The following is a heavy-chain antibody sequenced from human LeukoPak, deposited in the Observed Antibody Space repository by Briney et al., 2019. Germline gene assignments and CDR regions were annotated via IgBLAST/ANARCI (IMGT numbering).Heavy chain of an antibody. V-gene: IGHV3-30*02. CDR2: IAHHGSNK. Sequence: GGSLRLSCAASGFIFSSYAMHWVRQGPGKGLEWVAYIAHHGSNKYYADSVKGRFTISRDNSKNTLYLQMNSLRAEDTAVYYCAKDPPPPLVVVVEGKDYWGQGTLVTVSS. CDR3: AKDPPPPLVVVVEGKDY. D-gene: IGHD2-15*01. CDR1: GFIFSSYA. J-gene: IGHJ4*02.